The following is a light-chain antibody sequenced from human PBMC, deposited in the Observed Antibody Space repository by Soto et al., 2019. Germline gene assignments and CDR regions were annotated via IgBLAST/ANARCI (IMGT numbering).Light chain of an antibody. J-gene: IGLJ2*01. CDR1: SSDVGSYNF. CDR3: CSYAGSSTYVV. V-gene: IGLV2-23*01. Sequence: QSVLTQPASVAGSPGQSITISCTGTSSDVGSYNFVSWYQQHPGKAPKLMIYEGSKRPSGVSNRFSGSKSGNTASLTISGRQAEDEADYYCCSYAGSSTYVVFGGGTKLTVL. CDR2: EGS.